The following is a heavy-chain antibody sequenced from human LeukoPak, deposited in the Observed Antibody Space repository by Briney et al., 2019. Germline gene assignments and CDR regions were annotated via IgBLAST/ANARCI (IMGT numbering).Heavy chain of an antibody. Sequence: GGSLRLSCAASGFTFSDYYMTWIRQAPGKGLEWVSYISSGGSTIYYAESVKGRFTISRDNARNSLYLQMNSLRAEDTAVYYCASRSAYTYGKTGYFDYWGQGTLVTVSS. CDR2: ISSGGSTI. D-gene: IGHD5-18*01. J-gene: IGHJ4*02. V-gene: IGHV3-11*01. CDR3: ASRSAYTYGKTGYFDY. CDR1: GFTFSDYY.